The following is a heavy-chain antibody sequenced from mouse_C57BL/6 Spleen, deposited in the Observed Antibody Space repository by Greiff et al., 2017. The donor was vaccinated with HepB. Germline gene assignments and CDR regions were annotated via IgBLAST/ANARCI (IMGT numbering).Heavy chain of an antibody. CDR3: TTGGGYFDY. V-gene: IGHV14-4*01. CDR2: IDPENGDT. J-gene: IGHJ2*01. CDR1: GFNIKDDY. Sequence: EVQLQQSGAELVRPGASVKLSCTASGFNIKDDYMHWVKQRPEQGLEWIGWIDPENGDTEYASKFQGKATITADTSSNTAYLQLSSLTSEVTAVYYCTTGGGYFDYWGQGTTLTVSS.